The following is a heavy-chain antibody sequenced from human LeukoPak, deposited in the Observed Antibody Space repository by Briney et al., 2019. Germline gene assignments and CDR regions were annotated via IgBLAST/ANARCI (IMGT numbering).Heavy chain of an antibody. CDR2: IIPIFGTA. D-gene: IGHD1-26*01. Sequence: SVKVSCKASGGTFSSYAISWVRQAPGQGLEWMGGIIPIFGTANYAQKFQGRVTITADKSTTTAYMELSSLRSEDTAVYYCARDPIGGSYLNWFDPWGQGTLVTVSS. CDR1: GGTFSSYA. J-gene: IGHJ5*02. V-gene: IGHV1-69*06. CDR3: ARDPIGGSYLNWFDP.